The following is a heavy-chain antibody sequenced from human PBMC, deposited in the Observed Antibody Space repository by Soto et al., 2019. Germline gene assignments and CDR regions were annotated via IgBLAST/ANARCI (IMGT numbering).Heavy chain of an antibody. Sequence: SETLSLTCTVSGGSISSSSYYWGWIRQPPGKGLEWIGSIYYSGSTYYNPSLESRVTISVDTSKNQFSLKLSSVTAADTAVYYCASRPETYSSGWERRYYYYMDVWGKGTTVTGSS. CDR1: GGSISSSSYY. V-gene: IGHV4-39*01. J-gene: IGHJ6*03. D-gene: IGHD6-25*01. CDR2: IYYSGST. CDR3: ASRPETYSSGWERRYYYYMDV.